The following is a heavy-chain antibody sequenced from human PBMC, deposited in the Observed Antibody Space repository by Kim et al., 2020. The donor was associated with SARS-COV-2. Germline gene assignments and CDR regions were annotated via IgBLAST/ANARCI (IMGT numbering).Heavy chain of an antibody. CDR3: AKGAESYDFWSGIGWAGAFYI. V-gene: IGHV3-23*01. CDR2: ISGSGGST. Sequence: GGSLRLSCAASGFTFSSYAMSWVRQAPGKGLEWVSAISGSGGSTYYADSVKGRFTISRDNSKNTLYLQMNSLRAEDTAVYYCAKGAESYDFWSGIGWAGAFYIWGQGTMVTVSS. D-gene: IGHD3-3*01. J-gene: IGHJ3*02. CDR1: GFTFSSYA.